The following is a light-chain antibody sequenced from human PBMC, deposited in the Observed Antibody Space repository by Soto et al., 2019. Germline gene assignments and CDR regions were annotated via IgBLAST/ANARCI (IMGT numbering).Light chain of an antibody. CDR1: QSVSSSY. CDR2: GAS. V-gene: IGKV3-20*01. J-gene: IGKJ1*01. Sequence: EIVLTQSPGTLSLFPGERANLSCRASQSVSSSYLAWYQQKPGQAPRLLIYGASSRATGIPDRFSGSGSGTDFTLTISRLEPEDFAVYYCQQYGSSLTWTFGQGTKWISN. CDR3: QQYGSSLTWT.